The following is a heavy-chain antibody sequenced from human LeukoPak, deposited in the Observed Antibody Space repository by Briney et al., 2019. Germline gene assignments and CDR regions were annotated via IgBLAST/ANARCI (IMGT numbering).Heavy chain of an antibody. D-gene: IGHD6-19*01. CDR2: IYFSGTR. CDR1: GASIGFYY. Sequence: SETLSLTCTVSGASIGFYYWSWIRQPPGKGLEWIGYIYFSGTRNYNPSLKSRVTISGDTSKSQFSLKLSSVTAADTAVYYCARRVSGWYPLLDHWGQGILIAVSS. V-gene: IGHV4-59*08. CDR3: ARRVSGWYPLLDH. J-gene: IGHJ4*02.